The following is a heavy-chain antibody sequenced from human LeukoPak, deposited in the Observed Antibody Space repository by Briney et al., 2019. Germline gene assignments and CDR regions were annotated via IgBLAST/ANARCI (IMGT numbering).Heavy chain of an antibody. Sequence: GGSLRLSCAASGFDFSTYSMNWVRQAPGKGLEWVSYIRRSGSPIYYADSVKGRFTISGDNAKNSLYLQMNSLRAEDTAVYYCARVYGSENPTYYFDYWGQGTLVTVSS. V-gene: IGHV3-48*01. D-gene: IGHD3-10*01. J-gene: IGHJ4*02. CDR2: IRRSGSPI. CDR1: GFDFSTYS. CDR3: ARVYGSENPTYYFDY.